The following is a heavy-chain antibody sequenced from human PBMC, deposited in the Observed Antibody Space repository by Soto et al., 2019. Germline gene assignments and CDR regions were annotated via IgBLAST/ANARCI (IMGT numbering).Heavy chain of an antibody. V-gene: IGHV3-21*02. J-gene: IGHJ6*03. Sequence: EVQLVESGGGLVKPGGSLRLSCAASGCDLSSYSMNWVRQAPGKGLEWVSSINEDSSYIYYAHSLRGRFTISRDNAKESRYLQMNSLRAEDTAVYYCVRDFGWYFRSGYMDVWGDGATVTVSS. CDR1: GCDLSSYS. D-gene: IGHD3-3*01. CDR2: INEDSSYI. CDR3: VRDFGWYFRSGYMDV.